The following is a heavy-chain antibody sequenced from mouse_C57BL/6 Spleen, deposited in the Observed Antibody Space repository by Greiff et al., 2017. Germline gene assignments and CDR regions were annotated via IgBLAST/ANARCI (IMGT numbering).Heavy chain of an antibody. J-gene: IGHJ1*03. CDR1: GYTFTSYW. D-gene: IGHD4-1*01. V-gene: IGHV1-64*01. CDR3: ARGPGTGYFDV. CDR2: IHPNSGST. Sequence: QVQLKQPGAELVKPGASVKLSCKASGYTFTSYWMHWVKQRPGQGLEWIGMIHPNSGSTNYNEKFKSKATLTVDKSSSTAYMQLSSLTSEDSAVYYCARGPGTGYFDVWGTGTTVTVSS.